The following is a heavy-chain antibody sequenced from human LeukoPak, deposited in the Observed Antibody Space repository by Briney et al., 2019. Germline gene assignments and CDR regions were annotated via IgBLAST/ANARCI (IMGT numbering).Heavy chain of an antibody. V-gene: IGHV3-74*01. CDR2: IKSDGSST. D-gene: IGHD6-19*01. Sequence: PGVPLRLSCAASGFSISGYWMHWVRQAPGKGRVGFSRIKSDGSSTNYADSMKGRFTISRDNAKNTVYLQLNSLRAEDTAFYYCATGASAIYSSGVVFDYWGQGTLVTVSS. J-gene: IGHJ4*02. CDR3: ATGASAIYSSGVVFDY. CDR1: GFSISGYW.